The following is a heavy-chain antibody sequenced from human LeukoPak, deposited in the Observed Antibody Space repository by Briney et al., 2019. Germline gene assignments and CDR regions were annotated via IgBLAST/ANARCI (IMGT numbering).Heavy chain of an antibody. CDR1: GGSISSGSYY. CDR3: ARDQSYYDSSGYYYYFDY. Sequence: SQTLSLTCTVSGGSISSGSYYWSWIRQPAGKGLEWIGRIYTSGSTNYNPSLKSRVTISVDTSKNQFSLKLSSVTAADTAVYYCARDQSYYDSSGYYYYFDYWGQGTLVSVSS. J-gene: IGHJ4*02. CDR2: IYTSGST. D-gene: IGHD3-22*01. V-gene: IGHV4-61*02.